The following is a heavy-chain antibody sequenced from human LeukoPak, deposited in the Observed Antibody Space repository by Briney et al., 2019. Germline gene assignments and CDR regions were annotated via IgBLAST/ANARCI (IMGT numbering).Heavy chain of an antibody. Sequence: SETLFLACSVDGGSLSGYYWRWIRQPPEKGLEWIGEINQSGSKNNNTSLKSRVTIPVNTPQDQLTLKRTSVTLADTAVIYFARGRGFSNGSRMDVWGQGTTVTVSS. CDR3: ARGRGFSNGSRMDV. V-gene: IGHV4-34*01. J-gene: IGHJ6*02. D-gene: IGHD2-8*01. CDR2: INQSGSK. CDR1: GGSLSGYY.